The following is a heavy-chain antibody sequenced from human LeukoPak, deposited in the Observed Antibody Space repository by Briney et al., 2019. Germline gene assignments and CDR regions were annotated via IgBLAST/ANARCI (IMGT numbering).Heavy chain of an antibody. V-gene: IGHV1-18*01. J-gene: IGHJ6*02. CDR2: ISAYNGNT. D-gene: IGHD6-13*01. CDR3: ARDPRIAAAGTGGDYYYYGMDV. Sequence: ASVKVSCKASGYTFTSYGISWVRQAPGQGLEWMGWISAYNGNTNYALKLQGRVTMTTDTSTSTAYMELRSLRSDDTAVYYCARDPRIAAAGTGGDYYYYGMDVWGQGTTVTVSS. CDR1: GYTFTSYG.